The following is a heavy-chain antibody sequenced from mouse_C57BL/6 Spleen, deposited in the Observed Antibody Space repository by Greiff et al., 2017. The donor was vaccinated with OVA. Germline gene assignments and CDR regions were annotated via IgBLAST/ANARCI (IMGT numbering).Heavy chain of an antibody. Sequence: QVQLQQPGAELVMPGASVKLSCKASGYTFTSYWMHWVKQRPGQGLEWIGEIDPSDSYTNYNQKFKGKSTLTVDKSSSTAYMQLSSLTSEDSAVYYGARGDDGSSGGFAYGGQGTLVTVSA. D-gene: IGHD1-1*01. J-gene: IGHJ3*01. CDR1: GYTFTSYW. CDR3: ARGDDGSSGGFAY. CDR2: IDPSDSYT. V-gene: IGHV1-69*01.